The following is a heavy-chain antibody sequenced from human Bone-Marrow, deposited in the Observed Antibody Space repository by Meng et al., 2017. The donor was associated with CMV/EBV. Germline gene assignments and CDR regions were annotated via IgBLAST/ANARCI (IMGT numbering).Heavy chain of an antibody. Sequence: GESLKISCAASGFTVSSNYMSWVRQAPGKGLEWVSVIYSGGSTYYADSVKGRFTISRDNSKNTLYLQMNSLRAEDTAVYYCARTLSSYSSSYYYYYGMDVWGRGTTVTGSS. J-gene: IGHJ6*02. V-gene: IGHV3-53*01. CDR3: ARTLSSYSSSYYYYYGMDV. D-gene: IGHD6-6*01. CDR2: IYSGGST. CDR1: GFTVSSNY.